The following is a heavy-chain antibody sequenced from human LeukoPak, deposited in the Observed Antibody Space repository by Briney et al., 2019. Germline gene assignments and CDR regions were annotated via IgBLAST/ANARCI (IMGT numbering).Heavy chain of an antibody. CDR2: INHSGST. Sequence: SETLSLTCAVYGGSFSGYYWSWIRQPPGKGLEWIGEINHSGSTNYNPSLKSRVTISVDTSKNQFSLKLSPVTAADTAVYYCARDESYYDFWSGYYQNWFDPWGQGTLVTVSS. V-gene: IGHV4-34*01. CDR1: GGSFSGYY. J-gene: IGHJ5*02. CDR3: ARDESYYDFWSGYYQNWFDP. D-gene: IGHD3-3*01.